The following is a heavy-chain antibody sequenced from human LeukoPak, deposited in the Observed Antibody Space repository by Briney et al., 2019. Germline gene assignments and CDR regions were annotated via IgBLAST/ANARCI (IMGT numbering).Heavy chain of an antibody. V-gene: IGHV1-18*01. J-gene: IGHJ5*02. Sequence: ASVKVSCKASGYTFTSYGISWVRQAPGQGLEWMGWISAYNGNTNYAQKLQGRVTITADESTSTAYMELSSLRSEDTAVYYCARGHYQLLWLLDPWGQGTLVTVSS. CDR2: ISAYNGNT. D-gene: IGHD2-2*01. CDR3: ARGHYQLLWLLDP. CDR1: GYTFTSYG.